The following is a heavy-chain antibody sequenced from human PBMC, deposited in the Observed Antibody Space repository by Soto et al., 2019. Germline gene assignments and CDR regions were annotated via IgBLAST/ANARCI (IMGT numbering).Heavy chain of an antibody. CDR2: IYWDDAK. CDR3: AHAYGGRSLY. V-gene: IGHV2-5*02. D-gene: IGHD1-26*01. CDR1: GFSLSTSRVG. Sequence: QITLKESGPTLVKPTQTLTLTCTFSGFSLSTSRVGVGWIRQPPGKALEWLAVIYWDDAKTYRPSLKSRLTLTKDTSKRQVALTMTNMDPVDTATYYCAHAYGGRSLYWGQGTLVTVSS. J-gene: IGHJ4*02.